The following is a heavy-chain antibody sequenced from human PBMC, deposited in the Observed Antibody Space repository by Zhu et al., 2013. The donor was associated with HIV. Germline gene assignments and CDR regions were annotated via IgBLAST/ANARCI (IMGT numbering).Heavy chain of an antibody. CDR3: ARDDGYYDNTPNLDC. V-gene: IGHV3-74*01. CDR1: GFTFSSYW. J-gene: IGHJ4*02. Sequence: VQLVESGGGLVQPGGSLRLSCAASGFTFSSYWMHWVRQAPGKGLVWVSRINSDGSSTNYADSVKGRFTISRDNAKNTLYLQMNSLRAEDTAVYYCARDDGYYDNTPNLDCWGQGTLVTVSS. CDR2: INSDGSST. D-gene: IGHD3-22*01.